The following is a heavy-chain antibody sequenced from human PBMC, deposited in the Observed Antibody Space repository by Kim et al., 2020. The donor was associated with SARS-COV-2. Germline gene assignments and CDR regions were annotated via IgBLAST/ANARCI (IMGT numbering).Heavy chain of an antibody. J-gene: IGHJ4*02. D-gene: IGHD3-3*01. Sequence: ASVKVSCKASGYTYTAFDVNWVRRAPGRGLEWVGWMNPTTGEARYGPAFEGRITMTSDTSINTAYLEVKSLRSSDTAAYFCARTGASGYFFVSWGQGTQVTVS. V-gene: IGHV1-8*01. CDR2: MNPTTGEA. CDR3: ARTGASGYFFVS. CDR1: GYTYTAFD.